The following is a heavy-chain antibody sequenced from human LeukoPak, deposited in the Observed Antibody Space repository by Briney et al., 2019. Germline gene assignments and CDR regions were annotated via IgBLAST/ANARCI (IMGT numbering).Heavy chain of an antibody. CDR1: GFTFSRYD. D-gene: IGHD5-18*01. V-gene: IGHV3-30*04. Sequence: PGGSLRLSCVASGFTFSRYDMHWVRQAPGKGLEWVAVTSDDGRKEIYADSVKGRFTISRDNSKNTLYLQMNSLRAEDTAVYYCARVLRGYSYGYDDYWGQGTLVTVSS. J-gene: IGHJ4*02. CDR3: ARVLRGYSYGYDDY. CDR2: TSDDGRKE.